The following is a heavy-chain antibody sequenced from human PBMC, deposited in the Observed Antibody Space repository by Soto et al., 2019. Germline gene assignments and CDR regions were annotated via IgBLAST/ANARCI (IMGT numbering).Heavy chain of an antibody. Sequence: PSETLSLTCTVSGGSISSGDYYWSWIRQPPGKGLEWIGYIYYSGSTYYNPSLKSRVTISVDTSKNQFSLKLSSVTAADTAVYYCARVEIGEFKLDYWGQGTLVTVSS. CDR3: ARVEIGEFKLDY. CDR1: GGSISSGDYY. J-gene: IGHJ4*02. D-gene: IGHD3-10*01. CDR2: IYYSGST. V-gene: IGHV4-30-4*01.